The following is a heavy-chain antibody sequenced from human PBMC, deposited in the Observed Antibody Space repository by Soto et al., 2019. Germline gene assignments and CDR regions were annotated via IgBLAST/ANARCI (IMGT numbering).Heavy chain of an antibody. CDR1: GFTFSNYA. CDR3: ARGREYDSHFDY. V-gene: IGHV3-23*01. D-gene: IGHD3-3*01. CDR2: IGGSGSIT. Sequence: GGSLRLSCAASGFTFSNYAMTWVRQAPGKGLQWVSGIGGSGSITYYADSVKGRFTISRDNSKNTLYPQMISLRADDTAVYYCARGREYDSHFDYWGQGNLVTVSS. J-gene: IGHJ4*02.